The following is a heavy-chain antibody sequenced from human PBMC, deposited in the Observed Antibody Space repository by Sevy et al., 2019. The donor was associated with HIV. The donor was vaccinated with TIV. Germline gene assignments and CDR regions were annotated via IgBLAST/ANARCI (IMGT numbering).Heavy chain of an antibody. CDR2: MSYDDITK. CDR1: GFNIRNYA. Sequence: GGSLRLSCSASGFNIRNYAMHWVRQAPGKGLEWVAVMSYDDITKSYADSVKGRLTISRDNSKNTLYLQMNNLGAEDTALYYCLGFCSSTNCRFADWGQGTLVTVSS. CDR3: LGFCSSTNCRFAD. V-gene: IGHV3-30*01. D-gene: IGHD2-2*01. J-gene: IGHJ4*02.